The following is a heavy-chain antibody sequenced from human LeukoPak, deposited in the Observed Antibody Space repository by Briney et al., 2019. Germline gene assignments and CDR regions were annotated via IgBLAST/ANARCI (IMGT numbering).Heavy chain of an antibody. CDR2: IYSGGST. V-gene: IGHV3-53*01. CDR3: ARGGDIVGTSRSAFDI. Sequence: PGGSLRLSCAASGITVSNNYMSWVRQAPGKGLEWVSLIYSGGSTDYADSVKGRFTISRDNSKNTLYLQMNSLRAEDTAVYYCARGGDIVGTSRSAFDIWGQGTMVTVSS. CDR1: GITVSNNY. J-gene: IGHJ3*02. D-gene: IGHD1-26*01.